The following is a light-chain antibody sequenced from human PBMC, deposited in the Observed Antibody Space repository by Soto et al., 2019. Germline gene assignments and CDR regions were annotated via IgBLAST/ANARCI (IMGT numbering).Light chain of an antibody. CDR3: QQYDSSPLA. CDR1: QSVSSSY. J-gene: IGKJ4*01. V-gene: IGKV3-20*01. CDR2: GAS. Sequence: EIVLTQSPGTLSLSPGERATLSCRASQSVSSSYLAWYQQKPGQAPRLLIYGASSRATGIPDRFSGSGSGTDFPLTISRLEPEDCAVYYCQQYDSSPLAFGGGTKVDIK.